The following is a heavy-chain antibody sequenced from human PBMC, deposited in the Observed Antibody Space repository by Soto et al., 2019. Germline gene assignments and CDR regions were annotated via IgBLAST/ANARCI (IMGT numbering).Heavy chain of an antibody. CDR2: ISYDGSNK. Sequence: GGSLRHSCAASGLTFNSYGMRWVRQATGKGLEWVAVISYDGSNKYYADSVKGRFTIPRDNSKNTLYLQMNSLRAEDTAVYYCAKDLEWYSSSWSYYYYYGMDVWGQGTTVTVSS. V-gene: IGHV3-30*18. J-gene: IGHJ6*02. D-gene: IGHD6-13*01. CDR3: AKDLEWYSSSWSYYYYYGMDV. CDR1: GLTFNSYG.